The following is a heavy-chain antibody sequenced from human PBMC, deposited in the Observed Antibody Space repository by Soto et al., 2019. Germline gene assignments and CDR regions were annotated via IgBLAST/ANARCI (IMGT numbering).Heavy chain of an antibody. CDR3: ATEGCSGGSCYSGTWFDP. CDR2: FDPEDGET. D-gene: IGHD2-15*01. Sequence: GASVKVSCKVSGYTLTELSMHWVRQAPGKGLEWMGGFDPEDGETIYAQKFQGRVTMTEDTSTDTAYMELSSLRSEDTAVYYCATEGCSGGSCYSGTWFDPWGQGTLVTVSS. J-gene: IGHJ5*02. V-gene: IGHV1-24*01. CDR1: GYTLTELS.